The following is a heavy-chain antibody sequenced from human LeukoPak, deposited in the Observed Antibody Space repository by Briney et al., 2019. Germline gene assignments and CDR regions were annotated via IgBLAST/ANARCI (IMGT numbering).Heavy chain of an antibody. CDR2: IYYSGST. V-gene: IGHV4-39*01. CDR3: ARRYGGYRRFDY. J-gene: IGHJ4*02. CDR1: GGSISSSSYN. Sequence: SETLSLTCTVSGGSISSSSYNWAWIRQPPGKGLEWIGSIYYSGSTYYNPSLKSRVTISVDTSENQFSLKLTSATAADTAVYYCARRYGGYRRFDYWGQGTLVTVSS. D-gene: IGHD4-17*01.